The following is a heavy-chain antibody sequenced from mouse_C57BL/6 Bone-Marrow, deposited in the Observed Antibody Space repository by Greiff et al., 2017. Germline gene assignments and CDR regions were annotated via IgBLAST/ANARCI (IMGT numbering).Heavy chain of an antibody. CDR3: ARGMVKRGYWYFDV. CDR2: ISDGGSYT. Sequence: EVQLQQSGGGLVKPGGSLKLSCAASGFTFSSYAMSWVRQTPEKRLEWVATISDGGSYTYYPDNVKGRFTISRDNAKNNLYLQMSHLKSEDTAMXYCARGMVKRGYWYFDVWGTGTTVTVSS. V-gene: IGHV5-4*01. CDR1: GFTFSSYA. D-gene: IGHD2-2*01. J-gene: IGHJ1*03.